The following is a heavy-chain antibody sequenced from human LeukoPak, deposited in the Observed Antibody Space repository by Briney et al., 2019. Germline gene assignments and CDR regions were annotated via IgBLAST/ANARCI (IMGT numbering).Heavy chain of an antibody. CDR1: GGSINSYY. J-gene: IGHJ4*02. CDR3: ARAGRYDYVWGTYRLDY. CDR2: IYSGGDS. D-gene: IGHD3-16*02. Sequence: ETLSLTCTVSGGSINSYYWSWVRQAPGKGLEWVSVIYSGGDSYYADSVKVRFTISRDNSKNTLYLQMNNLRAEDTAVYYCARAGRYDYVWGTYRLDYWGQGTLVTVSS. V-gene: IGHV3-66*01.